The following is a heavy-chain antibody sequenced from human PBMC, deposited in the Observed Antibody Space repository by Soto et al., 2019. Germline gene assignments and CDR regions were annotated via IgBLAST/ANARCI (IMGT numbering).Heavy chain of an antibody. Sequence: EVQLVESGGGLVQPGGSLRLSCAGSGFTLSDNYMDWVRQAPGKGLEWVGRTRNKANRYTTEYAASVKGRFTVSRDESMNSRHLQMNSLKTEDTAVYYCVRTSHYGSGTWNFDFWGQGTVVTVSS. CDR2: TRNKANRYTT. J-gene: IGHJ4*02. V-gene: IGHV3-72*01. D-gene: IGHD3-10*01. CDR1: GFTLSDNY. CDR3: VRTSHYGSGTWNFDF.